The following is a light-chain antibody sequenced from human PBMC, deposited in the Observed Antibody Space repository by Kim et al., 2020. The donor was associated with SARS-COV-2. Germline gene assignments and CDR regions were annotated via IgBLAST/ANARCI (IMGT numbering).Light chain of an antibody. CDR3: QAWDSSTVV. Sequence: VSPGQKARITCSGEKLGDKYACWYQQKPGQSPVLVIYQDSKRPSGIPERFSGSNSGNTATLTISGTQAMDEADYYCQAWDSSTVVFGGGTQLTVL. CDR2: QDS. V-gene: IGLV3-1*01. CDR1: KLGDKY. J-gene: IGLJ2*01.